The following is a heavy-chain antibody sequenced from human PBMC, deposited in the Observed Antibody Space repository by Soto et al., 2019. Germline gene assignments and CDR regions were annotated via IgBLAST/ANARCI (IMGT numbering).Heavy chain of an antibody. D-gene: IGHD2-2*01. Sequence: EVQLVESGGGLVKPGGSLRLSCAASGFTFSSYAMNWVRQAPGKGLEWVSSISDSSSYIYYADSLKGRFTISRDNAKNSLYLQMNSLRAEDTAVYYCARMGAGYCVSISCYPSPTMGYGMDVWGQGTTVTVSS. V-gene: IGHV3-21*01. J-gene: IGHJ6*02. CDR3: ARMGAGYCVSISCYPSPTMGYGMDV. CDR2: ISDSSSYI. CDR1: GFTFSSYA.